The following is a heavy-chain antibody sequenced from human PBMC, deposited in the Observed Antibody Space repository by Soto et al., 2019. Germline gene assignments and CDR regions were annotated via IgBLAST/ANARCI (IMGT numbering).Heavy chain of an antibody. CDR2: IYWDDDK. Sequence: QITLKESGPTLVKPTQTLTLTCTFSGFSLSTSGVGVGWIRQPPGKALEWLALIYWDDDKRFSPSLRSRLTITKDTSKNQVVLTMTNMDPVDTATYYGAHLQTVTSLYDIWGQGTMVTVSS. D-gene: IGHD4-17*01. J-gene: IGHJ3*02. CDR3: AHLQTVTSLYDI. V-gene: IGHV2-5*02. CDR1: GFSLSTSGVG.